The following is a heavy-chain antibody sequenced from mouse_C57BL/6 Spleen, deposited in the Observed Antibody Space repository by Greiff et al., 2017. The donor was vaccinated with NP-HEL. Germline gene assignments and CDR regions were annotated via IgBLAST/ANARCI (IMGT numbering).Heavy chain of an antibody. CDR3: ASDYGSFAY. CDR1: GYSITSGYY. CDR2: ISYDGSN. V-gene: IGHV3-6*01. Sequence: EVQRVESGPGLVKPSQSLSLTCSVTGYSITSGYYWNWIRQFPGNKLEWMGYISYDGSNNYNPSLKNRISITRDTSKNQFFLKLNSVTTEDTATYYCASDYGSFAYWGQGTLVTVSA. J-gene: IGHJ3*01. D-gene: IGHD1-1*01.